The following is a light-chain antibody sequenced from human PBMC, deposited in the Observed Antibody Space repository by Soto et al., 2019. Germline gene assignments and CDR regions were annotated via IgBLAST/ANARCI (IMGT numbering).Light chain of an antibody. CDR2: AAS. CDR1: QSIGGF. CDR3: HQTAANPWT. V-gene: IGKV1-39*01. Sequence: DIQMTQSPSSLSVSVGDRVTITCRASQSIGGFLNWYQKKPGKAPKLLIHAASSLHSGVPSTFSGSGSGTDFALTISSLQPEDFATYYCHQTAANPWTFAQGTKVEIK. J-gene: IGKJ1*01.